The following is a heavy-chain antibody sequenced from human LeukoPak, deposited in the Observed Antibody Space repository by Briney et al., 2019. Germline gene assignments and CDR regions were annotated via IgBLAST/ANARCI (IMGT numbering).Heavy chain of an antibody. V-gene: IGHV6-1*01. D-gene: IGHD6-19*01. J-gene: IGHJ3*02. Sequence: SPTVSLTYAISGYSVSSHYAAWKWLTQSTSRGLEWLERTYYWYKGYNDYAVSVKCRLTINPHTTKNQCSLHQNCVPRQYTPLYCCARDRRSSGWYRGAFDIWRQETMVSVSS. CDR2: TYYWYKGYN. CDR3: ARDRRSSGWYRGAFDI. CDR1: GYSVSSHYAA.